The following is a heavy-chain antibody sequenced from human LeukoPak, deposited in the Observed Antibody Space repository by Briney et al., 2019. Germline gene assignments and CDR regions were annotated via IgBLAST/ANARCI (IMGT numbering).Heavy chain of an antibody. D-gene: IGHD3-22*01. CDR1: GFTFSAYA. CDR3: AKGLEEGSGTRLLDY. Sequence: GGSLKLSCVASGFTFSAYAMSWVRQAPGKGLGWVSSISGDSANAYSADSVKGRLTISRDNSRNTLYLQMNSLRAEDTAVYYCAKGLEEGSGTRLLDYWGQGTLVTVSS. CDR2: ISGDSANA. J-gene: IGHJ4*02. V-gene: IGHV3-23*01.